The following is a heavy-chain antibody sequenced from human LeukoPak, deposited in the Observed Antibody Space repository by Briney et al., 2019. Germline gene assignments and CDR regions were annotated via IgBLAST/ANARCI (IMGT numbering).Heavy chain of an antibody. CDR1: DTFANFG. Sequence: ASVKVSCKASDTFANFGITWVRQAPGQGLGGVGWISVYNGNTNYAQNLQGRVTLTTDTSTSTAYMELRSLRSDDTALYYCARTCSSSSCYMVHWGQGTLVTVSS. V-gene: IGHV1-18*01. D-gene: IGHD2-2*02. CDR2: ISVYNGNT. J-gene: IGHJ4*02. CDR3: ARTCSSSSCYMVH.